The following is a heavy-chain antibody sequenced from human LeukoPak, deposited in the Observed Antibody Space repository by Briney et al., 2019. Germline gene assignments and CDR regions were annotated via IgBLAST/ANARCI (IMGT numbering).Heavy chain of an antibody. CDR2: INPSAGST. D-gene: IGHD2-21*02. Sequence: ASVKVSCKASGYTFTNYYMHWVRQAPGQGLEWMGIINPSAGSTVYAQKFQGRVTMTRDMSTSTVYMELSSLRSEDTAVYYCARSPNCGGDCSFDYWGQGTLVTVSS. V-gene: IGHV1-46*01. J-gene: IGHJ4*02. CDR3: ARSPNCGGDCSFDY. CDR1: GYTFTNYY.